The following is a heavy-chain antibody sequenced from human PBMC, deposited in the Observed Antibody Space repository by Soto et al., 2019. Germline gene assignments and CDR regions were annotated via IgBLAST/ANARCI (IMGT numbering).Heavy chain of an antibody. CDR1: GFTFSSYA. D-gene: IGHD6-19*01. CDR2: ISYDGSNK. CDR3: ARDEQWLVRGQYYFDY. Sequence: GGSLRLSCAASGFTFSSYAMHWVRQAPGKGLEWVAVISYDGSNKYYADSVKGRFTISRDNSKNTLYLQMNSLRAEDTAVYYCARDEQWLVRGQYYFDYWGQGTLVTVSS. J-gene: IGHJ4*02. V-gene: IGHV3-30-3*01.